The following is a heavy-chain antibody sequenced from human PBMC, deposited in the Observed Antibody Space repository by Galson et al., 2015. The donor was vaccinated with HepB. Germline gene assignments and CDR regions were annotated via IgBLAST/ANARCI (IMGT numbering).Heavy chain of an antibody. CDR1: GYTFTSYA. CDR3: ARAKSGYCSSTSCYAPFWFDP. D-gene: IGHD2-2*01. CDR2: INAGNGNT. V-gene: IGHV1-3*01. Sequence: SVKVSCKASGYTFTSYAMHWVRQAPGQRLEWMGWINAGNGNTKYSQKFQGRVTITRDTSASTAYMELRSLRSDDTAVYYRARAKSGYCSSTSCYAPFWFDPWGQGTLVTVSS. J-gene: IGHJ5*02.